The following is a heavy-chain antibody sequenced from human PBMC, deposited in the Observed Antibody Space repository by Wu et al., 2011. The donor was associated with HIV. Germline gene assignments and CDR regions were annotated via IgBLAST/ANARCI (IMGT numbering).Heavy chain of an antibody. CDR2: ISAQNGNT. V-gene: IGHV1-18*01. Sequence: QVQLVQSGGEVKKPGASVKVACKSSGYIFSDFGIHWVRQTPGEGLEWMGWISAQNGNTKYAQKFQGRVTMTTETSSSTAYMELRSLRSDDTAVYFCARDRPFDYWGQGTLVTVSS. CDR1: GYIFSDFG. CDR3: ARDRPFDY. J-gene: IGHJ4*02.